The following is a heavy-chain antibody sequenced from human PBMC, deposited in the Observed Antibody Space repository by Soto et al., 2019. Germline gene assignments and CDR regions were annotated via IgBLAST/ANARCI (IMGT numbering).Heavy chain of an antibody. CDR3: ARGDFWSGYFSVKVGGPYGMDV. Sequence: PSETLSLTCTVSGGSISSYYWSWIRQPPWKGLEWIGYIYYSGSTNYNPSLKSRVTISVDTSKNQFSLKLSSVTAADTAVYYCARGDFWSGYFSVKVGGPYGMDVWGQGTTVTVSS. J-gene: IGHJ6*02. V-gene: IGHV4-59*01. CDR1: GGSISSYY. D-gene: IGHD3-3*01. CDR2: IYYSGST.